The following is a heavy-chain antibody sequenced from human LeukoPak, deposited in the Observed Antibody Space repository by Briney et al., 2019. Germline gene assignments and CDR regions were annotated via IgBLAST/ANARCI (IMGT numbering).Heavy chain of an antibody. CDR3: ARGELVGTTTGVGY. CDR1: GFTFSSYS. J-gene: IGHJ4*02. D-gene: IGHD1-26*01. CDR2: ITSTSTYI. Sequence: GGSLRLSCAASGFTFSSYSMNWVRQAPGKGPEWVSSITSTSTYIFYADSVKGRFTISRDNAKNSLFLQMNSLRAEDTAVYYCARGELVGTTTGVGYWGQGTLVTVSS. V-gene: IGHV3-21*01.